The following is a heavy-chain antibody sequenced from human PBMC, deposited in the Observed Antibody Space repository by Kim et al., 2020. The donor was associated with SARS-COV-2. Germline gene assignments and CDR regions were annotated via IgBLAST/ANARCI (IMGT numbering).Heavy chain of an antibody. V-gene: IGHV4-59*01. CDR3: ARDIGTMVRGVPV. D-gene: IGHD3-10*01. J-gene: IGHJ4*02. Sequence: SETLSLTCTVSGGSISSYYWSWIRQPPGKGLEWIGYIYYSGSTNYNPSLKSRVTISVDTSKNQFSLKLSSVTAADTAVYYCARDIGTMVRGVPVWGQGTLVTVSS. CDR1: GGSISSYY. CDR2: IYYSGST.